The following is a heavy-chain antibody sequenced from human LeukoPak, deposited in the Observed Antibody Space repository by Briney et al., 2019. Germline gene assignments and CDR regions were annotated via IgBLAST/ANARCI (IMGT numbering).Heavy chain of an antibody. V-gene: IGHV3-20*04. J-gene: IGHJ3*02. Sequence: PGESLRLSCAASEFTFSSFWMHWVRQAPGKGLEWVSGINWNGGSTGYADSVKGRFTISRDNARNSLYLQMNSLRAEDTALYYCARIAMAGIGDGFDIWGQGTMVTVSS. CDR1: EFTFSSFW. CDR2: INWNGGST. D-gene: IGHD6-19*01. CDR3: ARIAMAGIGDGFDI.